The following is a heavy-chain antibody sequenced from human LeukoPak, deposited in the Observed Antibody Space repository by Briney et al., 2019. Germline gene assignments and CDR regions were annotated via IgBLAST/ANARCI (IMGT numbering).Heavy chain of an antibody. D-gene: IGHD6-19*01. Sequence: GGSLRLSCEVSGFIFSNYGMHWVRQAPGKGLEWVALIWYDGRTKFHADSVKGRFTVSRDNSANTLYLQMSSLRVEDTAVYYCAREWGRIAVAGGPGYWGQGALVTVSS. CDR2: IWYDGRTK. CDR3: AREWGRIAVAGGPGY. V-gene: IGHV3-33*01. J-gene: IGHJ4*02. CDR1: GFIFSNYG.